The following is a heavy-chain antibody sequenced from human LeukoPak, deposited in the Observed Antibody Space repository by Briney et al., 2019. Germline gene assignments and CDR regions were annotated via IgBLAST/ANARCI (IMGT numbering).Heavy chain of an antibody. CDR2: ISSSRSYI. D-gene: IGHD4-17*01. Sequence: GGSLRLSCAASGFTFSSYSMNWVRQAPGKGLEWVSSISSSRSYIYYADSVQGRFTIFRDNAKNSLYLQMNSLRAEDTAVYYCARIDYGDYACFDYWGQGTLVTVSS. CDR1: GFTFSSYS. CDR3: ARIDYGDYACFDY. J-gene: IGHJ4*02. V-gene: IGHV3-21*01.